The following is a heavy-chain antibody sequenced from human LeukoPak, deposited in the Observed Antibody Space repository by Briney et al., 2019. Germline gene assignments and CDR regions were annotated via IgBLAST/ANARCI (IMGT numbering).Heavy chain of an antibody. J-gene: IGHJ5*02. Sequence: SETPALNRAVYGGSFSGYHWSWIRQPPGKGPEWIGEINHSGSTNYNPSLKSRVTISVDTSKNQFSLKLSSVTAADTAVYYCARGGSTFGVDPWGQGTLVTVSS. D-gene: IGHD3-16*01. CDR2: INHSGST. CDR3: ARGGSTFGVDP. CDR1: GGSFSGYH. V-gene: IGHV4-34*01.